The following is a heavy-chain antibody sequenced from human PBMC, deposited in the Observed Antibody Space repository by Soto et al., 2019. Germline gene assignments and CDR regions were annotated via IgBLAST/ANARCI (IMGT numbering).Heavy chain of an antibody. D-gene: IGHD2-2*01. CDR1: GGSISSGGYY. Sequence: QVQLQESGPGLVKPSQTLSLTCTVSGGSISSGGYYWSWIRQHPGKGLEWIGYIYYSGSTYYNPSLKSRVTISADTSKNQFSLKLSSVTAADTAVYYCARVTGYCSSTSCYFGSGMDVWGQGTTVTVSS. J-gene: IGHJ6*02. CDR2: IYYSGST. V-gene: IGHV4-31*03. CDR3: ARVTGYCSSTSCYFGSGMDV.